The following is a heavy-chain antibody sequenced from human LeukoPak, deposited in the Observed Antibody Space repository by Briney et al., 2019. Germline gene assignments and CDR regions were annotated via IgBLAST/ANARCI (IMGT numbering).Heavy chain of an antibody. V-gene: IGHV4-38-2*02. CDR1: GYSITNGYY. Sequence: SETLSLTCTVAGYSITNGYYWGWIRQPPGKGLECIGSIYHDGRIDYNPSLSSRVTISRDTSNDQFSLKLSSVTAADTAMYYCARDTSPGITGTYWGQGTLVTVSS. CDR2: IYHDGRI. CDR3: ARDTSPGITGTY. D-gene: IGHD1-20*01. J-gene: IGHJ4*02.